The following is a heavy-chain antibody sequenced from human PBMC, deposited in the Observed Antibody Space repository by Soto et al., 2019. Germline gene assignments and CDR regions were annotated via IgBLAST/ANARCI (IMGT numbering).Heavy chain of an antibody. J-gene: IGHJ4*02. Sequence: QVQLVQSGAEVKKPGSSVKVSCKASGGTVSSYTITWVRQAPGQGLEWMGRIIPILGIANYAQKFQGRVTITADKSTSTAYMELSILRSEDTAVYYCARKGGYDFDYWGQGTLVTVSS. CDR1: GGTVSSYT. D-gene: IGHD5-12*01. V-gene: IGHV1-69*02. CDR3: ARKGGYDFDY. CDR2: IIPILGIA.